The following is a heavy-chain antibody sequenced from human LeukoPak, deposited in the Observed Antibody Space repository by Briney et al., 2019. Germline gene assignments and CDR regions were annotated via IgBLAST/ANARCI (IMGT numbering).Heavy chain of an antibody. Sequence: SETLSLTCTVSGVSISSSSYYWGWIRQPPGKGLEWIGSIYYSGTTYPNPSLKSRVTLSVDTSKNQFSLKLSSVTAADTAVYYCARQPKSCAPGIFITGKACWFDTWGQGTLVTVSP. D-gene: IGHD3-10*01. CDR3: ARQPKSCAPGIFITGKACWFDT. V-gene: IGHV4-39*01. CDR1: GVSISSSSYY. J-gene: IGHJ5*02. CDR2: IYYSGTT.